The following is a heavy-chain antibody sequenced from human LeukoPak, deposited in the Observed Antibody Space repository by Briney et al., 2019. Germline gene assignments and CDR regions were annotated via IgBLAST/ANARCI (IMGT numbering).Heavy chain of an antibody. Sequence: PGGSLRLSCAASGFTFSCYGMHWVRRAPGKGLEWVAVIWYDGSNKYYADSVKGRFTISRDNSKNTLYLQMNSLRAEDTAVYYCARGMCSSTSCYPNDYWRQGTLVTVSS. CDR2: IWYDGSNK. CDR1: GFTFSCYG. V-gene: IGHV3-33*01. CDR3: ARGMCSSTSCYPNDY. D-gene: IGHD2-2*01. J-gene: IGHJ4*02.